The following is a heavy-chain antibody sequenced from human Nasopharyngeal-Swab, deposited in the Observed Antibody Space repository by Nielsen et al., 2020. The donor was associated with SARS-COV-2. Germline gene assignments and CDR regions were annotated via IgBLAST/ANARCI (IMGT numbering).Heavy chain of an antibody. V-gene: IGHV3-21*01. CDR2: ISSSSSYI. CDR1: GFTFNNYN. J-gene: IGHJ6*02. Sequence: GESLKISCAASGFTFNNYNFNWVRQAPGKGLEWDSSISSSSSYIYYAASVKGRFTISSDNAKNSLYLQMNSLRAEDTAVYYCARDGLDYDFWSAYFMDVWGQGTTVTVSS. D-gene: IGHD3-3*01. CDR3: ARDGLDYDFWSAYFMDV.